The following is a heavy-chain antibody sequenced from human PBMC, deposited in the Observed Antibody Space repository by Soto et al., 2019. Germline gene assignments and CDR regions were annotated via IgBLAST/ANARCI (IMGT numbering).Heavy chain of an antibody. V-gene: IGHV5-10-1*01. D-gene: IGHD3-16*01. J-gene: IGHJ6*02. CDR3: ARHIMSKFYDYVWGSYRQDAPCGMDV. Sequence: PGESLKISCKGSGYSFSTYWISWVRQMPGKGLEWMGKIDPSDSYTDYGPSFQGHVTISADKSIDTAYLQWSSLKASDTAIYYCARHIMSKFYDYVWGSYRQDAPCGMDVWGQGTTVTVSS. CDR2: IDPSDSYT. CDR1: GYSFSTYW.